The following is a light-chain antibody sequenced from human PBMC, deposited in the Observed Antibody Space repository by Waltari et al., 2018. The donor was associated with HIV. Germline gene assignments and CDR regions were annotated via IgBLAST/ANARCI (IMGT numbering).Light chain of an antibody. V-gene: IGLV1-44*01. CDR2: HDH. Sequence: QSVLTQPPSLSAAPGHKINISCSGVGSNIGSRTVHWYQQLPSRAPKLIIDHDHRRPSGVSDRFTASKSGTSASLFISKLQAADEATYYCAAWDDSLSGFVFGGGT. J-gene: IGLJ3*02. CDR1: GSNIGSRT. CDR3: AAWDDSLSGFV.